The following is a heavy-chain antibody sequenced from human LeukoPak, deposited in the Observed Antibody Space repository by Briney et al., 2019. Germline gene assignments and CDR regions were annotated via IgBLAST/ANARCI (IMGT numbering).Heavy chain of an antibody. CDR3: ARGPYGSGSYY. V-gene: IGHV4-30-4*01. CDR2: IYYSGST. J-gene: IGHJ4*02. Sequence: SETLSLTCTVSGGSISSGDYYWSWIRQPPGKGLEWIGYIYYSGSTYYNPSLKSRVTISVDTSKNQFSLKLTSVTAADTAVYFCARGPYGSGSYYWGQGTLVTVSS. CDR1: GGSISSGDYY. D-gene: IGHD3-10*01.